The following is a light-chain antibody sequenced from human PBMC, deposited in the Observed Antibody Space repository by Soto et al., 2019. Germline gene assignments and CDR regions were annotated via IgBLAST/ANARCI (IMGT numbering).Light chain of an antibody. J-gene: IGLJ1*01. CDR2: EVS. CDR3: ISYAGSNNFV. V-gene: IGLV2-8*01. CDR1: SSDVGGYNY. Sequence: QSALTQPPSASGSPGQSVTISCTGTSSDVGGYNYVSWYQQHPGKAPKLMIYEVSKRPSGSPDRFSGSKSGNTASLTVSGLQAEDEADSYCISYAGSNNFVFVTGTKVTVL.